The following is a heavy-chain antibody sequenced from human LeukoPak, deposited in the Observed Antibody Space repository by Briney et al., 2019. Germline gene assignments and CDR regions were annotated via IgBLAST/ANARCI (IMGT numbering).Heavy chain of an antibody. D-gene: IGHD5-18*01. V-gene: IGHV3-23*01. CDR2: ISGSGGST. CDR1: GFTFSSYA. CDR3: AKDRIQYSHAMGSIDY. J-gene: IGHJ4*02. Sequence: GGSLRLSCAASGFTFSSYAMSWVRQAPGKGLEWVSAISGSGGSTYYADSVKGRFTISRDNSKNTLYLQMNSLRAEDTAVYYCAKDRIQYSHAMGSIDYWGQGTLVTVSS.